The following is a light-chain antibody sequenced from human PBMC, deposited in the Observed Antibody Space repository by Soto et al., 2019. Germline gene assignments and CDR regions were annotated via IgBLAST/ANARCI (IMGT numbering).Light chain of an antibody. CDR3: QQYGSSAT. J-gene: IGKJ1*01. CDR2: GAS. CDR1: RSISSNY. V-gene: IGKV3-20*01. Sequence: EIVLTQSPGTLSLSPGERGTLSCRASRSISSNYLAWYQQKPGQAPRLLIYGASSRATGIPDRFSGSGSGTDFTLAISRMEPEDFAVYYCQQYGSSATFGQGTKVDIK.